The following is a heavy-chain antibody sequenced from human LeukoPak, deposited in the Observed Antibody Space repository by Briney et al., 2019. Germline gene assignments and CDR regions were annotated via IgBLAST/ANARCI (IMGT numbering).Heavy chain of an antibody. CDR3: AKGDLSLTFDY. V-gene: IGHV3-30*18. Sequence: PGGSLRLSCAASGFTFSSYGMHWVRQAPGKGLEWVAVISYDGSNKYYAGSVKGRFTISRDNSKNTLYLQMNSLRAEDTAVYYCAKGDLSLTFDYWGQGTLVTVSS. CDR2: ISYDGSNK. J-gene: IGHJ4*02. D-gene: IGHD3-3*01. CDR1: GFTFSSYG.